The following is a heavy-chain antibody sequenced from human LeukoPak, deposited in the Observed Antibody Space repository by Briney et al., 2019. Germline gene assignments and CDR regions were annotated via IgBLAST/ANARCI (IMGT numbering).Heavy chain of an antibody. CDR3: ASLVPKSCSSTSCSSTD. V-gene: IGHV4-34*01. CDR1: GGSFSGYY. Sequence: PSKTLSLTCAVYGGSFSGYYWSWIRQPPGKGLEWIGEINHSGSTNYNPSLKSRVTISVDTSKNQFSLKLSSVTAADTAVYYCASLVPKSCSSTSCSSTDWGQGTLVTVSS. D-gene: IGHD2-2*01. CDR2: INHSGST. J-gene: IGHJ4*02.